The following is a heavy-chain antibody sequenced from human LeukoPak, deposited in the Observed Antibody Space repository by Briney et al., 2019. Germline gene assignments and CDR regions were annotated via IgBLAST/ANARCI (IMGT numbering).Heavy chain of an antibody. V-gene: IGHV1-8*03. J-gene: IGHJ3*02. CDR1: GYTFTSYD. CDR3: ARGLLLPKNYDFWSGYGGHAFDI. D-gene: IGHD3-3*01. CDR2: MNPNSGNT. Sequence: ASVKVSCKASGYTFTSYDINWVRQATGQGLEWMGWMNPNSGNTGYAQKFQGRVTITRNTSISTAYMELSSLRSEDTAVYYCARGLLLPKNYDFWSGYGGHAFDIWGQGTMVTVSS.